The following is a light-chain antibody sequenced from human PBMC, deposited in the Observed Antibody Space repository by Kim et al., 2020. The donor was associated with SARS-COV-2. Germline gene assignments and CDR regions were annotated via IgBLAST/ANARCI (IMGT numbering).Light chain of an antibody. CDR2: EVT. CDR3: CSYAGSNTYV. V-gene: IGLV2-23*02. CDR1: SSDVGNYNL. J-gene: IGLJ1*01. Sequence: GQSITISCTGTSSDVGNYNLVSWYQQHPGKAPKLMIYEVTKRPSGVSNRFFGSKSGNTASLTISGLQAEDEADYYCCSYAGSNTYVFGTGTKVTVL.